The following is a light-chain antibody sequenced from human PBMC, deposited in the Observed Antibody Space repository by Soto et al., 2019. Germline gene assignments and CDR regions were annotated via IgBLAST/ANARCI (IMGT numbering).Light chain of an antibody. CDR1: SSNIGTNF. Sequence: QSVLTQPPSASGTPGQRVTISCSGGSSNIGTNFVSWYQLLPGTAPTLLIFRNNQRPSGVPDRFSGYRSGTSAPLATSVLRSEDEADYFCASWDDILIALVFGGGTKLTVL. CDR3: ASWDDILIALV. J-gene: IGLJ2*01. V-gene: IGLV1-47*01. CDR2: RNN.